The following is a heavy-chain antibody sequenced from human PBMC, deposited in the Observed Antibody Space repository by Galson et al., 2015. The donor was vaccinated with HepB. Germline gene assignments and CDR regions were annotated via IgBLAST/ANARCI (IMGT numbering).Heavy chain of an antibody. D-gene: IGHD6-13*01. V-gene: IGHV4-31*03. CDR1: GGSISSGGNY. J-gene: IGHJ4*02. Sequence: TLSLTCTVSGGSISSGGNYWSWIRQHPGKGLEWIGYIYDSGSTYYNPSLKSRVTISTDTSKNQFSLKLSPVTAADAAVYYCARAGLITAAGTPSFDHWGQGTLVTVSS. CDR3: ARAGLITAAGTPSFDH. CDR2: IYDSGST.